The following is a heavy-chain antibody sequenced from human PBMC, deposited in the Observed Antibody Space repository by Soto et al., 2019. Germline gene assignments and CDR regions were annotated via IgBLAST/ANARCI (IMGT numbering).Heavy chain of an antibody. D-gene: IGHD5-18*01. J-gene: IGHJ3*02. CDR3: ARDGYYDN. CDR1: GYSFTTYG. V-gene: IGHV1-18*01. CDR2: ISGDNGNT. Sequence: QVQLVQSGPEVKKPGASVKVSCKASGYSFTTYGIAWVRQAPGQGLEWMGWISGDNGNTNYAQKPXGXVIXTTDISTSTAYLELRSLGSDDTAVYYCARDGYYDNWGQGTMVIVSS.